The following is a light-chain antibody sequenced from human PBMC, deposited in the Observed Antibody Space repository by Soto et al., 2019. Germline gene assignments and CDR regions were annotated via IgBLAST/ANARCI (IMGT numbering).Light chain of an antibody. J-gene: IGKJ1*01. V-gene: IGKV1-5*03. CDR1: QSISSW. CDR2: KAS. CDR3: QQYNRPWT. Sequence: DIQMTQSPSILSASVGDRVTITCRASQSISSWLAWYQQKPGKAPNLLIHKASHLESGVPSRFSGSGSGTEFTLTISSLQPDDFATYYCQQYNRPWTFGQGTKVDIK.